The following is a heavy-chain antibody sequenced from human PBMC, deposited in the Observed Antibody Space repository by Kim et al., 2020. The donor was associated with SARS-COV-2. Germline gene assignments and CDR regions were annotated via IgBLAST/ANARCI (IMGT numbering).Heavy chain of an antibody. CDR1: GFTFSSYS. CDR3: ARTVRYNWNLYYGMDV. Sequence: GGSLRLSCAASGFTFSSYSMNWVRQAPGKGLEWVSYISSSSSTIYYVDTVKGRFTISRDNAKNSLYLQMNSLRDEDTAVYYCARTVRYNWNLYYGMDVWGQGTTVTVSS. V-gene: IGHV3-48*02. J-gene: IGHJ6*02. CDR2: ISSSSSTI. D-gene: IGHD1-20*01.